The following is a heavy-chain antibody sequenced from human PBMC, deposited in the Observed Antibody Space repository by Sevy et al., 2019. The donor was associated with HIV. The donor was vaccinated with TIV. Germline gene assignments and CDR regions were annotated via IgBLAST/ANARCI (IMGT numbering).Heavy chain of an antibody. CDR2: ISGSGGST. V-gene: IGHV3-23*01. CDR3: AKSSYPIAAAGIFFDY. CDR1: GFTFSSYA. D-gene: IGHD6-13*01. Sequence: GGSLRLSCAASGFTFSSYAMSWVRQAPGKGLEWVSAISGSGGSTYYADSVKGRFTISRDNSKNTLYLRMNSLRAEDTAVYYCAKSSYPIAAAGIFFDYWGQGTLVTVSS. J-gene: IGHJ4*02.